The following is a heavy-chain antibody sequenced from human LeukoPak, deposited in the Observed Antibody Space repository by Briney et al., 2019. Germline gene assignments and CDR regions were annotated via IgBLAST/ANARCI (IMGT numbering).Heavy chain of an antibody. CDR1: GYSFTNYW. CDR2: IYPDDSNP. Sequence: GESLKISCKGSGYSFTNYWIGWVRQMPGKGLEWLGIIYPDDSNPRYSPSFQGQVTISVDKSISTAYLQWSSLKASDTAMYYCARRTPNQYGMDVWGQGTTVTVSS. V-gene: IGHV5-51*01. J-gene: IGHJ6*02. CDR3: ARRTPNQYGMDV.